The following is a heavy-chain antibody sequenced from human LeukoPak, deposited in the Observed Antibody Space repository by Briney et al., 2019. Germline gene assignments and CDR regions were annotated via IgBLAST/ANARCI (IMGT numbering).Heavy chain of an antibody. D-gene: IGHD5-12*01. CDR2: IYSGGST. Sequence: GGSLRLSCAASGFFVSNNYMSWVRQAPGKGLEWVSVIYSGGSTYYADSVKGRFTISRDNSKNTLYLQMNSLRVEDTAVYYCARGMGGYGGYDYWGQGTLVTVSS. V-gene: IGHV3-66*01. CDR1: GFFVSNNY. CDR3: ARGMGGYGGYDY. J-gene: IGHJ4*02.